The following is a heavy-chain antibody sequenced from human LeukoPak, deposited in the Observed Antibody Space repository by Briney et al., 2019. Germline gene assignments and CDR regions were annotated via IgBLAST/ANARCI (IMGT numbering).Heavy chain of an antibody. D-gene: IGHD6-13*01. V-gene: IGHV4-59*01. CDR2: MSNRGST. CDR3: ARWGQYGSTWYIDY. Sequence: SETLSLTCTVSGGSMSSSYWSWIRQPPGKGLEWIGYMSNRGSTNYNPSPKSRVTISVDTSRNQFSLKMTSVTAADTAVYHCARWGQYGSTWYIDYWGQGILVTVSS. J-gene: IGHJ4*02. CDR1: GGSMSSSY.